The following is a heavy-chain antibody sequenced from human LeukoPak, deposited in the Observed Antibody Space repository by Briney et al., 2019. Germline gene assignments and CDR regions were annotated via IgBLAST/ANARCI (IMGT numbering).Heavy chain of an antibody. CDR3: ARDEGYYYDSSGYPIAHTNLDY. J-gene: IGHJ4*02. CDR1: GFTFSSYA. CDR2: ISYDGSNK. D-gene: IGHD3-22*01. Sequence: GGSLRLSCAASGFTFSSYAMHWVRQAPGKGLERVAVISYDGSNKYYADSVKGRFTISRDNSKNTLYLQMNSLRAEDTAVYYCARDEGYYYDSSGYPIAHTNLDYWGQGTLVTVSS. V-gene: IGHV3-30-3*01.